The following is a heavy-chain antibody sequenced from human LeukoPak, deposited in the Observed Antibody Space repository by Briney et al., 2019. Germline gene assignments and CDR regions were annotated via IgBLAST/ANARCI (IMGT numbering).Heavy chain of an antibody. CDR2: IYSGGST. J-gene: IGHJ4*02. V-gene: IGHV3-53*01. CDR3: ARDRMATIGVY. CDR1: GFTFSNYA. D-gene: IGHD5-24*01. Sequence: GGSLRLSCAASGFTFSNYAMTWVRQAPGKGLEWVSVIYSGGSTYYADSVKGRFTISRDNSKDTLYLQMNSLRAEDTAVYYCARDRMATIGVYWGQGTLVTVSS.